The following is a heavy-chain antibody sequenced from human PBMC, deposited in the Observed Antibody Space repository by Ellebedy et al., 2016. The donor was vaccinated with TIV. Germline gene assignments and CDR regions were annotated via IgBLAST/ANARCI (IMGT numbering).Heavy chain of an antibody. CDR2: VTGDGEDT. CDR3: ARTTRQHYGSGSYYYFDY. V-gene: IGHV3-43*02. J-gene: IGHJ4*02. CDR1: GFTFDDYA. D-gene: IGHD3-10*01. Sequence: GGSLRLSCAASGFTFDDYAMHWVRQPPGKGLEWVSLVTGDGEDTYYADSVKGRFTISRDNAKNSLYLQMNSLRAEDTAVYYCARTTRQHYGSGSYYYFDYWGQGTLVTVSS.